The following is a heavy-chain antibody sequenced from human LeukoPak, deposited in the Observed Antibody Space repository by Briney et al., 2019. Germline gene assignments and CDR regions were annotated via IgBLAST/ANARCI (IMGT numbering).Heavy chain of an antibody. V-gene: IGHV3-20*04. Sequence: GGSLRFSCGGSGFMFHDHGMSWVRQVAGKGLEWVSGINWDGGSTGYADSVKGRFTISRDNAKKSLYLQMNSLRAEDTALYYCAGGDRNGWYFDFWGQGTLVTVSS. J-gene: IGHJ4*02. CDR1: GFMFHDHG. CDR2: INWDGGST. CDR3: AGGDRNGWYFDF. D-gene: IGHD6-19*01.